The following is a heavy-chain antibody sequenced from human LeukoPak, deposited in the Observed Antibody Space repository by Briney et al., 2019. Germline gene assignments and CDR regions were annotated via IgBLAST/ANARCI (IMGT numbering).Heavy chain of an antibody. CDR2: INPNSGGT. Sequence: ASVKVSCKASGYTFTGYYMHWVRQAPGQGLEWMGWINPNSGGTNYAQKFQGRVTMTSDTSISTAYMELSRLRSDDTAVYYCARPSSSTVTTYYFDYWGQGTLVTVSS. D-gene: IGHD4-11*01. J-gene: IGHJ4*02. CDR3: ARPSSSTVTTYYFDY. CDR1: GYTFTGYY. V-gene: IGHV1-2*02.